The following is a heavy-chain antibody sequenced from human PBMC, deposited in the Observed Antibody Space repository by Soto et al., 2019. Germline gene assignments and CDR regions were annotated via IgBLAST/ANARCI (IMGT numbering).Heavy chain of an antibody. Sequence: PGGSLRLSCAASGFTFSISSMNWVRQAPGKGLEWVSSISGTSDYISYADSVKGRFTISRDNAKNSLYLQMNSLRAEDTAVYFCARAPSYYGSGSYYYFDYWGQGALVTVSS. CDR2: ISGTSDYI. CDR1: GFTFSISS. J-gene: IGHJ4*02. D-gene: IGHD3-10*01. V-gene: IGHV3-21*01. CDR3: ARAPSYYGSGSYYYFDY.